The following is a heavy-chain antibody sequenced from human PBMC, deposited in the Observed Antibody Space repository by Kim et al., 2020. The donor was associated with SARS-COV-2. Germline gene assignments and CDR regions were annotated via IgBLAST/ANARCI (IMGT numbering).Heavy chain of an antibody. Sequence: GGSLRLSCAASGFTFSDYYMSWIRQTPGKGLEWVSYISSSSSYTNYADSVKGRFTISRDNAKNSLYLQMKSLRAEDTAVYYCATDPSAIGWYQLLSGYYYDGMDVWGQGTTVTVSS. V-gene: IGHV3-11*05. CDR3: ATDPSAIGWYQLLSGYYYDGMDV. CDR1: GFTFSDYY. CDR2: ISSSSSYT. J-gene: IGHJ6*02. D-gene: IGHD2-2*01.